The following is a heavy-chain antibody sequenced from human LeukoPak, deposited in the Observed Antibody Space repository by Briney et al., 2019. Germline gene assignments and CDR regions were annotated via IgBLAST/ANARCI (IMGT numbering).Heavy chain of an antibody. CDR1: GFTFSSYG. V-gene: IGHV3-23*01. D-gene: IGHD6-13*01. CDR2: ISISGGTT. CDR3: AKASFSSSWNNWFDP. Sequence: PGGSLRLSCATFGFTFSSYGMTWVRQAPGKGLEWVSTISISGGTTYYADSVKGRSSISRDNSKSTLYLQMNSLRAEDTAVYYCAKASFSSSWNNWFDPWGQGTLVTVSS. J-gene: IGHJ5*02.